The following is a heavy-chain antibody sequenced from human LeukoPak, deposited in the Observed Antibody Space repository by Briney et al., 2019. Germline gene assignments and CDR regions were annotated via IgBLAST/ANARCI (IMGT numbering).Heavy chain of an antibody. J-gene: IGHJ4*02. Sequence: GESLKISCKGSGYSFTSYWIGWVRQMPGKGLEWMGIIYPGDSDTGYSPSFQGQVTISADKSISTAYLQWSSLKASDTAMYYCARHYLDYYDSSGYYWVGPFDYWGQGTLVTVSS. CDR1: GYSFTSYW. V-gene: IGHV5-51*01. CDR3: ARHYLDYYDSSGYYWVGPFDY. CDR2: IYPGDSDT. D-gene: IGHD3-22*01.